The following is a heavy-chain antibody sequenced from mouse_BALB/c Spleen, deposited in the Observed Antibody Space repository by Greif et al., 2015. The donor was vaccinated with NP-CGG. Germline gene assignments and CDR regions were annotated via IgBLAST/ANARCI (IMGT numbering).Heavy chain of an antibody. J-gene: IGHJ2*01. Sequence: VQVVESGAELVKPGASVKLSCKASGYTFTSYYMYWVKQRPGQGLEWIGEINPSNGGTNFNEKFKGKATLTVDKSSSTAYMQLSSLTSEDSAVYYCTRSWDSYFDYWGQGTTLTVSS. CDR3: TRSWDSYFDY. CDR1: GYTFTSYY. D-gene: IGHD3-3*01. CDR2: INPSNGGT. V-gene: IGHV1S81*02.